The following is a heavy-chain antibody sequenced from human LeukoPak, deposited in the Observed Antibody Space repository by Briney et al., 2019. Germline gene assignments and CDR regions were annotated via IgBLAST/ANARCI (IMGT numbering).Heavy chain of an antibody. V-gene: IGHV3-23*01. CDR3: AKDSGGYSTALDY. J-gene: IGHJ4*02. CDR1: GFTFSSYA. CDR2: ISGSGGST. D-gene: IGHD1-26*01. Sequence: GSLRLSCAASGFTFSSYAMSWVRQAPGKGLEWVSAISGSGGSTYYADSVKGRFTISRDNSKNTLYLQMNGLRAEDTAVYYCAKDSGGYSTALDYWGQGTLVTVSS.